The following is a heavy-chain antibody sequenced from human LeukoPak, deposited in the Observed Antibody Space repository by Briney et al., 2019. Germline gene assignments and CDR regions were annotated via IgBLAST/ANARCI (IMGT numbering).Heavy chain of an antibody. CDR2: ISAYNGNT. CDR1: GYTFTSYG. J-gene: IGHJ5*02. D-gene: IGHD3-10*01. Sequence: GASVKVSCKASGYTFTSYGIIWVRQAPGQGLEWMGWISAYNGNTNYAQKLQGRVTMTTDTSTSTAYMELRSLRSDDTAVYYCARVLGYYGSSWFDPWGQGTLVTVSS. V-gene: IGHV1-18*01. CDR3: ARVLGYYGSSWFDP.